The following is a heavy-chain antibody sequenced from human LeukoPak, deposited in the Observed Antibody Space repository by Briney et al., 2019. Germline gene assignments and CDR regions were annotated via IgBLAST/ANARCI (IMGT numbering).Heavy chain of an antibody. D-gene: IGHD3-16*01. CDR3: AGTKGGVTAPYYYYGMDV. J-gene: IGHJ6*02. CDR2: IYSSGSA. V-gene: IGHV4-59*01. CDR1: GDSISGYY. Sequence: SETLSLTRTVSGDSISGYYWSWIRQPPGKGLEWIGYIYSSGSANYNPSLKSRVTISVDTSKNQFSLKLKSVTAADTAVYYCAGTKGGVTAPYYYYGMDVWGQGTTVTVSS.